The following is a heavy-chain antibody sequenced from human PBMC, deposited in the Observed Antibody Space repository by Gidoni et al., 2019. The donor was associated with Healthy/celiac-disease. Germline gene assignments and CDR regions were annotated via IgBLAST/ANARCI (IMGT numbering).Heavy chain of an antibody. CDR1: GGSLSSSSYY. CDR3: ARHSSSGFGYFDY. V-gene: IGHV4-39*01. Sequence: QLQLQESGPGMVKPSETLSLTCTVSGGSLSSSSYYWGLIRQPPGKGLEWIGSIYYSGSTYYNPSIKSRVTIFVDTSKNQFSLKLSSVTAADTAVYYCARHSSSGFGYFDYWGQGTLVTVSS. J-gene: IGHJ4*02. CDR2: IYYSGST. D-gene: IGHD6-19*01.